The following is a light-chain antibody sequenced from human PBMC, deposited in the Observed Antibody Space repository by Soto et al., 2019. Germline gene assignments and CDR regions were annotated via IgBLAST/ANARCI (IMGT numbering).Light chain of an antibody. CDR2: EVS. Sequence: QSVLTQPASVSGSPGQSITISCTGISSDVGGYNYVSWFQQHPGKAPKLMIYEVSNRPSGVSNHFSNTESCNTASLTISALKIDDYAYYYCRSYTSQSTPYVFGSITKLTVL. CDR1: SSDVGGYNY. CDR3: RSYTSQSTPYV. V-gene: IGLV2-14*01. J-gene: IGLJ1*01.